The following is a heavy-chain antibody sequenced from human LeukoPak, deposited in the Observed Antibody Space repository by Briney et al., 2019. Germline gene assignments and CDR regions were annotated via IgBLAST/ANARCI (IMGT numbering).Heavy chain of an antibody. CDR1: GGTISSYA. Sequence: ASVKVSCKASGGTISSYAISWVRQAPGQGLEWMGGIIPIFGTANYAQKFQGRVTITADESTSTAYMELSSLRSEDTAVYYCASSGPSWPNWFDPWGQGTLVTVSS. CDR2: IIPIFGTA. V-gene: IGHV1-69*13. J-gene: IGHJ5*02. CDR3: ASSGPSWPNWFDP.